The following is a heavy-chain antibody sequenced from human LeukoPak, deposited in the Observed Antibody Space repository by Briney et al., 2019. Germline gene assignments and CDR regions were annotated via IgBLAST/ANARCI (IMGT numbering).Heavy chain of an antibody. J-gene: IGHJ5*02. V-gene: IGHV4-39*01. CDR1: GGSISNSDYY. CDR3: ARQKPEVTATTPENWFDP. Sequence: PSETLSLTCTVSGGSISNSDYYWDWIRQPPGKGLEWIGSINYRGSTYYNPSLESRVTISVDTSKNQFSLKLSSVTAADTAVYYCARQKPEVTATTPENWFDPWGQGTLVTVSS. D-gene: IGHD1-14*01. CDR2: INYRGST.